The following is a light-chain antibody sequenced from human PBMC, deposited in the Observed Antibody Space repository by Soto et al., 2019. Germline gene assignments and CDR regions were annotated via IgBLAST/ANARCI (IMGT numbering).Light chain of an antibody. CDR2: ETS. V-gene: IGKV3-11*01. Sequence: EIVLTQSPATLSLSPGERATLSCRANQSVSNYLSWYQQKPGQAPRLLMYETSRRATGIPARFSGSGSGTDFTLTISSLEPEDFAVYYCQQRHNWRDTFGQGTRLEIK. J-gene: IGKJ5*01. CDR3: QQRHNWRDT. CDR1: QSVSNY.